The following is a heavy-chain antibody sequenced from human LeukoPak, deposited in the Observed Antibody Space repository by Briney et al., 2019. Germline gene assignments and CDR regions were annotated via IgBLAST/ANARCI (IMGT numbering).Heavy chain of an antibody. V-gene: IGHV3-21*01. J-gene: IGHJ4*02. Sequence: GGSLRLSCAASGFTFSRYSMNWVRQAPGKGLEWVSSISSSSSYIYYADSVKGRFTISRDNAMNSLYLQMNSLRVEDTAVYYCARVAEAAAFDYWGQGTLVTVSS. D-gene: IGHD6-13*01. CDR2: ISSSSSYI. CDR3: ARVAEAAAFDY. CDR1: GFTFSRYS.